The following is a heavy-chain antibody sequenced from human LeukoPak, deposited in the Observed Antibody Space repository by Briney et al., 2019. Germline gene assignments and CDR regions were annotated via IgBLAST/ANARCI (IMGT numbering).Heavy chain of an antibody. Sequence: GGSLSLSCAPSGFTVSNNYMTWVRQAPGKGLEWVSVIYSGGSTYYADSVRGRFTISRDNSKNTLYLQMNSPKTEDAAVYYCTTEYSSDWFGAWGQGTLVTVSS. CDR1: GFTVSNNY. V-gene: IGHV3-53*01. D-gene: IGHD6-25*01. CDR2: IYSGGST. CDR3: TTEYSSDWFGA. J-gene: IGHJ5*02.